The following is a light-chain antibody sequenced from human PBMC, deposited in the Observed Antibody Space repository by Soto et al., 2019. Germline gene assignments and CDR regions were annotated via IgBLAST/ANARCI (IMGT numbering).Light chain of an antibody. CDR2: QGN. J-gene: IGLJ2*01. CDR3: QAWDTSTAHVV. Sequence: SYELTQPPAVSVSPGQTVSITCSGDKLGDKYACWYQQRPGQSPVVVIFQGNKRPSGIPERFSGSNSGNTATLTISGTQAVDEADYYCQAWDTSTAHVVFGGGTKVTVL. CDR1: KLGDKY. V-gene: IGLV3-1*01.